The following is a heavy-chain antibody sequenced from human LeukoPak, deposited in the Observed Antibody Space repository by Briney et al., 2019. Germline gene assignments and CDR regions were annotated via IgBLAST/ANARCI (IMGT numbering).Heavy chain of an antibody. CDR3: ARGVAARPFYFYYYMDV. D-gene: IGHD6-6*01. Sequence: SETLSLTCTVSGGSITTSNYYWGWIRQPPGKGLEWIGNIFYSGSTYYSPSLKSRVTISLDTSRNQFSLKLNSVTAADTAVYYCARGVAARPFYFYYYMDVWDTGATVAVSS. CDR2: IFYSGST. V-gene: IGHV4-39*07. J-gene: IGHJ6*03. CDR1: GGSITTSNYY.